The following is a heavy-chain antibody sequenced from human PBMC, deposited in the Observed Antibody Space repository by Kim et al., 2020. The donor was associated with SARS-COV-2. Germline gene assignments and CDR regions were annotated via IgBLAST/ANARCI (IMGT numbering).Heavy chain of an antibody. V-gene: IGHV3-49*04. CDR3: ARDSGPDC. Sequence: GGSLRLSCTTSGFTFGDYAVTWVRQAPGKGLEWVGFIRSKKYGATTEYAASVKGRFTISRDDSKSTAYLQLNSLKTEDTAVYFCARDSGPDCWGQGTLVT. CDR2: IRSKKYGATT. CDR1: GFTFGDYA. J-gene: IGHJ4*02.